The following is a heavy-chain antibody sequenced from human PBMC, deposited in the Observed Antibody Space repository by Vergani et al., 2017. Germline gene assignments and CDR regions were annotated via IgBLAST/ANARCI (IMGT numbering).Heavy chain of an antibody. CDR1: GGTFSSYT. CDR3: AKEGGSYYYDSSGYYPFDY. Sequence: QVQLVQSGAEVKKPGSSVKVSCKASGGTFSSYTISWVRQAPGQGLEWMGRIIPILGIANYAQKFQGRVTITADKSTSTAYMELSSLRSEDTAVYYCAKEGGSYYYDSSGYYPFDYWGQGTLVTVSS. J-gene: IGHJ4*02. D-gene: IGHD3-22*01. CDR2: IIPILGIA. V-gene: IGHV1-69*08.